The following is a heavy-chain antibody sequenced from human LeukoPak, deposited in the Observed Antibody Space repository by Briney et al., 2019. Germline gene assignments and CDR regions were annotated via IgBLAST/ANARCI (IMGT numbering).Heavy chain of an antibody. CDR3: ATLSTVRFAMIVADY. CDR1: GGSISSGSYY. CDR2: IYTSGST. V-gene: IGHV4-61*02. D-gene: IGHD3-22*01. Sequence: SQTLSLTCTVSGGSISSGSYYWSWIRQPAGKGLEWIGRIYTSGSTNYNPSLKSRVTISVDKSKNQFSLNLSSVTAADTAVYYCATLSTVRFAMIVADYWGQGTLVTVSS. J-gene: IGHJ4*02.